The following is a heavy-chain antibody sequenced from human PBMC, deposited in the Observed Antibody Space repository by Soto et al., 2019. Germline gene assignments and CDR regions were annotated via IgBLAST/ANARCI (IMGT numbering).Heavy chain of an antibody. D-gene: IGHD4-17*01. V-gene: IGHV1-18*01. CDR1: GYTFTNYG. Sequence: QVQLMQSGAEVKKPGASVKVSCKASGYTFTNYGISWVRQAPGQGLEWMGWINGYNGYTNYAQKFQGRVTMATDTYTNTAYMELRSLKSDDTAIYYCARDGDEEANFDPWGQGTLVTVSS. J-gene: IGHJ5*02. CDR2: INGYNGYT. CDR3: ARDGDEEANFDP.